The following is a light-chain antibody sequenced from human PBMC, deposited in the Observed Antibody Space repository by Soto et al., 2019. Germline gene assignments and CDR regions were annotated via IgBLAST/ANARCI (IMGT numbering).Light chain of an antibody. CDR1: ESIRTW. CDR2: DAS. J-gene: IGKJ1*01. Sequence: DIQMTQSPSTLSASIGDRVTITCLASESIRTWLAWYQHKPGKAPKFLIYDASSLESGVPSRFSGSGFGAEFTLTVSSLQPEDFATYYCQQSYSNPTWTFGQGTKVDIK. V-gene: IGKV1-5*01. CDR3: QQSYSNPTWT.